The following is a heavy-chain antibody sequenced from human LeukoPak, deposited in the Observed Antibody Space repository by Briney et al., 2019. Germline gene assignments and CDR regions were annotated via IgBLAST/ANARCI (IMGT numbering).Heavy chain of an antibody. Sequence: GGSLRLSCAASGFTFSGYWMSWVRQAPGKGLEWVAHIKQDGSEIYYVDSVKGRFTISRDNAKNSLFLQRNSLRGEDTAVYSCARESTVNSYGPFAYWGQGTLVTVSS. CDR3: ARESTVNSYGPFAY. J-gene: IGHJ4*02. D-gene: IGHD5-18*01. CDR1: GFTFSGYW. CDR2: IKQDGSEI. V-gene: IGHV3-7*01.